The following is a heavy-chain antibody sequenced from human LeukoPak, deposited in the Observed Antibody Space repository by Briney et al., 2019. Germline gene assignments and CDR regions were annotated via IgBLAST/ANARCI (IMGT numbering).Heavy chain of an antibody. V-gene: IGHV1-18*01. Sequence: GASVKVSCKASGYTFTSYGISWVRQAPGQGLEWMGWISAYNGNTNYAQKLQGRVTMTTDTSTSTAYMGLRSLRSDDTAVYYCALTPYYYDSSGYYFYWGQGTLVTVSS. CDR1: GYTFTSYG. CDR2: ISAYNGNT. CDR3: ALTPYYYDSSGYYFY. J-gene: IGHJ4*02. D-gene: IGHD3-22*01.